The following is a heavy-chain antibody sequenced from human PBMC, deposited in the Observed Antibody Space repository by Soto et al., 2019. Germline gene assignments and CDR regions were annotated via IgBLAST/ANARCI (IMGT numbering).Heavy chain of an antibody. J-gene: IGHJ4*02. CDR2: IWYDGSNK. D-gene: IGHD3-22*01. CDR3: ARLVYDSSGYSLDY. CDR1: GFTFSSYG. Sequence: PGGSLRLSCAASGFTFSSYGMHWVRQAPGKGLEWVAVIWYDGSNKYYADSVKGRFTISRDNSKNTLYLQMNSLRAEDTAVYYCARLVYDSSGYSLDYWGQGTLVTVSS. V-gene: IGHV3-33*01.